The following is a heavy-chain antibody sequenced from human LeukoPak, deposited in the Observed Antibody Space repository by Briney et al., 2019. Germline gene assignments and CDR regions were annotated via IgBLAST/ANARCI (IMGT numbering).Heavy chain of an antibody. CDR3: ARDLLQQTGPFDY. CDR1: GGSFSGYY. Sequence: SETLSLTCAVYGGSFSGYYWSWIRQPPGKGLEWIGEINHSGSTNYNPSLKSRVTISVDTSKNQFSLKLSSVTAADTAVYYCARDLLQQTGPFDYWGQGTLVTVSS. CDR2: INHSGST. V-gene: IGHV4-34*01. D-gene: IGHD1-1*01. J-gene: IGHJ4*02.